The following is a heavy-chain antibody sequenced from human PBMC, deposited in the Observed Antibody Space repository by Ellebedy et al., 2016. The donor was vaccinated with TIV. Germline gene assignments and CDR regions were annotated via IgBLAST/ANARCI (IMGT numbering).Heavy chain of an antibody. CDR3: AKPRVTGDYDVWGMDV. CDR1: GFTFTSYP. J-gene: IGHJ6*02. CDR2: ISYDGTNK. V-gene: IGHV3-30-3*02. D-gene: IGHD3-3*01. Sequence: GGSLRLXCAASGFTFTSYPLHWVRQAPGKGLEWVAVISYDGTNKYYADSVKGRFTISRDNSKTTLYLQMNSLRVEDTAVYYCAKPRVTGDYDVWGMDVWGQGTTVTVSS.